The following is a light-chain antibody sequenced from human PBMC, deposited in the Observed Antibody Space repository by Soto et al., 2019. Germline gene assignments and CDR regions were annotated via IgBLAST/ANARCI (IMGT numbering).Light chain of an antibody. Sequence: QPVLPQPPSASGTPGPRVTIACSGCSPNIGSNYVYWYQQLPGTAPKLLIYRNNQRPSGVPDRCSGSKAGTSAALAIRGLRAEDEADYYCATWDDSLSGGVLGGGTKLPVL. CDR1: SPNIGSNY. CDR2: RNN. J-gene: IGLJ3*02. V-gene: IGLV1-47*01. CDR3: ATWDDSLSGGV.